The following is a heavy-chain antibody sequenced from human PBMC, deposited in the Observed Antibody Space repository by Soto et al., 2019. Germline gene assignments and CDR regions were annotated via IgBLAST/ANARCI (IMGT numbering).Heavy chain of an antibody. Sequence: SVKVSCKASGGTFNSYTINWVRQAPGRGLEWVGQVVPMYDSVNYAENFQGRATITADKSTKTAYMELTSLRSEDTALYFCASWRSYSGSYCFDYWGQGTLVTVSS. V-gene: IGHV1-69*06. CDR2: VVPMYDSV. J-gene: IGHJ4*02. CDR3: ASWRSYSGSYCFDY. D-gene: IGHD1-26*01. CDR1: GGTFNSYT.